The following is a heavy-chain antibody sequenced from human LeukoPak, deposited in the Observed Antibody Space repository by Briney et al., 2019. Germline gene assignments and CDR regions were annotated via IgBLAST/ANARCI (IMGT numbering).Heavy chain of an antibody. Sequence: SETLSLTCAVSGGSIISSKWWSWVRQPPGKGLEWIGEIYHGGSTNYNPSLKSRATILVDKSKNQFSLNLTSVTAADTAVYYCARGSGVTTLDYWGQGALVTVSS. CDR2: IYHGGST. D-gene: IGHD4-17*01. J-gene: IGHJ4*02. CDR1: GGSIISSKW. V-gene: IGHV4-4*02. CDR3: ARGSGVTTLDY.